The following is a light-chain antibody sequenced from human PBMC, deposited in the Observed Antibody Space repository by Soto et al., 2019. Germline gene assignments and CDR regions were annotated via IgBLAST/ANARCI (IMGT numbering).Light chain of an antibody. J-gene: IGKJ1*01. CDR3: QQYNSSPWT. CDR1: QSISSW. V-gene: IGKV1-5*01. CDR2: DAS. Sequence: DIQMTQSPSTLSASVGDRVTITCRASQSISSWLAWYQKKPGKAPKLLIYDASSLESGVPSRFSGSGSGTEFTLTISGLQPDDFATYYCQQYNSSPWTFGQGTKVEVK.